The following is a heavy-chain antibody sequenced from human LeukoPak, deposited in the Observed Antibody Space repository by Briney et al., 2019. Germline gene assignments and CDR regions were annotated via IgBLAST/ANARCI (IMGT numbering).Heavy chain of an antibody. CDR1: GFAFSNYW. Sequence: GGSLRLSCAASGFAFSNYWMSWVRRAPGKGLEWLANIRQDGSDNYYADSVKGRFTFSRDNARNSMYLQMNSLRADDTAVYYCARVGSTSWYLDYWGQGTLVTVSS. V-gene: IGHV3-7*01. CDR3: ARVGSTSWYLDY. D-gene: IGHD2-2*01. CDR2: IRQDGSDN. J-gene: IGHJ4*02.